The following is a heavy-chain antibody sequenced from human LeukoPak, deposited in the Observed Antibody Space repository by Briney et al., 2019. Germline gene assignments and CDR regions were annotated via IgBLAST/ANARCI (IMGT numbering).Heavy chain of an antibody. CDR3: ARTRLSCGC. CDR1: GFTLRSYW. D-gene: IGHD6-19*01. CDR2: INQDGSEK. Sequence: GGSLRLSCAASGFTLRSYWMTWVRQAPGKGLEWVASINQDGSEKNYVDSVKGRFTISRDNAENSLYLQMNSLRDEDTAVYYCARTRLSCGCWGQGTLVTVSS. J-gene: IGHJ4*02. V-gene: IGHV3-7*01.